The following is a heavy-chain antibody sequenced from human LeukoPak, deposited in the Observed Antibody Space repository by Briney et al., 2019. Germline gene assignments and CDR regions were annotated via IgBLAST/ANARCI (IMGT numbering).Heavy chain of an antibody. CDR1: GYTFTGYY. CDR3: AREGGRTMLYYFDY. Sequence: GXSVKVSCKASGYTFTGYYMHWVRQAPGQGLEWMGWINPNSGGTNYAQKFQGRVTMTRDTSISTAYMELSRLRSDDTAVYYCAREGGRTMLYYFDYWGQGTLVTVSS. V-gene: IGHV1-2*02. CDR2: INPNSGGT. J-gene: IGHJ4*02. D-gene: IGHD1-14*01.